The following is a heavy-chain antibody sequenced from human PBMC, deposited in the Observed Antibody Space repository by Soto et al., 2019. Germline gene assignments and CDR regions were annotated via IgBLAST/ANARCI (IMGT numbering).Heavy chain of an antibody. D-gene: IGHD3-16*01. CDR1: GVSFSGYY. CDR2: INHSGST. J-gene: IGHJ6*02. V-gene: IGHV4-34*01. CDR3: ARVDVWGSYGMDV. Sequence: SETLSLTCAVYGVSFSGYYWSWIRQPPGKGLEWIGEINHSGSTNYNPSLKSRVTISVDTSKNQFSLKLSSVTAADTAVYYCARVDVWGSYGMDVWGQGTTVTVS.